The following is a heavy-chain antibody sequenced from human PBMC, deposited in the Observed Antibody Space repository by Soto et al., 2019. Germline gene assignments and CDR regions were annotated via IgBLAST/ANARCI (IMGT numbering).Heavy chain of an antibody. CDR1: GFTFSGYA. Sequence: EVQLLESGGGLVQPGGSLRLSCAASGFTFSGYAMIWVGQAPGKGLGWVSSLSGGGGGTYYADSVKGRFTISRDNSKNTLYLQVNSLRAEDTAVYYCAKGRAGDFDYWGQGTLVTVSP. J-gene: IGHJ4*02. CDR2: LSGGGGGT. D-gene: IGHD3-10*01. V-gene: IGHV3-23*01. CDR3: AKGRAGDFDY.